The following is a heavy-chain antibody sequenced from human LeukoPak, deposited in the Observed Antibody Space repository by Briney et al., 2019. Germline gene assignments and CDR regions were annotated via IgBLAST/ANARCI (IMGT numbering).Heavy chain of an antibody. CDR2: INTNTGNP. CDR1: GYTFTSYA. Sequence: ASVKVSCKASGYTFTSYAMNWVRQVPGQGLEWMGWINTNTGNPTYAQGFTGRFVFSLDTSVSTAYLQISSLKAEDTAVYYCARVSRGDSSGYYYEIYDYWGQGTLVTVSS. J-gene: IGHJ4*02. D-gene: IGHD3-22*01. V-gene: IGHV7-4-1*02. CDR3: ARVSRGDSSGYYYEIYDY.